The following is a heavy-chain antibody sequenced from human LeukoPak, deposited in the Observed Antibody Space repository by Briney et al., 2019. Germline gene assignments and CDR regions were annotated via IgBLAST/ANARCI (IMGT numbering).Heavy chain of an antibody. D-gene: IGHD3-10*01. J-gene: IGHJ4*02. Sequence: GASVKVSCKASGYTFTSYAMNWVRQAPGQGLEWMGWINTNTGNPTYAQGFTGRFVFSLDTSVSTAYLQISSLKAEDTAVYYCASCKTYGSGSYYKGPRDYFDYWGQGTLVTVSS. CDR1: GYTFTSYA. V-gene: IGHV7-4-1*02. CDR2: INTNTGNP. CDR3: ASCKTYGSGSYYKGPRDYFDY.